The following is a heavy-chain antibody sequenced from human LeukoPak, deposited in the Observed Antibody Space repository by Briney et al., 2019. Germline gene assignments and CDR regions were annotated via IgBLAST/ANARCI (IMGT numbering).Heavy chain of an antibody. CDR3: ARATDYGDSYYFDY. CDR1: GGSFSGYY. CDR2: IYYSGST. Sequence: SETLSLTCAVYGGSFSGYYWSWIRQPPGKGLEWIGYIYYSGSTYYNPSLKSRVTISVDTSKNQFSLKLSSVTAADTAVYYCARATDYGDSYYFDYWGQGTLVTVSS. J-gene: IGHJ4*02. V-gene: IGHV4-34*09. D-gene: IGHD4-17*01.